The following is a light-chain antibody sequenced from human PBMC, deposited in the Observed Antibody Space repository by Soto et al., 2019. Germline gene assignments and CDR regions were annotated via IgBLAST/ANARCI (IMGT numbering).Light chain of an antibody. J-gene: IGLJ2*01. CDR2: EVS. CDR3: SSYTTSSTIVV. V-gene: IGLV2-14*01. Sequence: QSVLTQPASVSGSPGQSITISCTGTSGDVGGYNYVSWYQQHPGKAPKLMIYEVSNRPSGVSNRFSGSKSGNTASLTISGLQAEDEADYYCSSYTTSSTIVVFGGGTKLTVL. CDR1: SGDVGGYNY.